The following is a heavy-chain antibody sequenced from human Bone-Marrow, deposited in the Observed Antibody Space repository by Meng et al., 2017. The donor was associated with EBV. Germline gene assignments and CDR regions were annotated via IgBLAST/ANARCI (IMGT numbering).Heavy chain of an antibody. J-gene: IGHJ5*02. CDR3: ARPFPSWQSPRLDPFGA. V-gene: IGHV4-39*01. CDR2: VHYTGST. D-gene: IGHD6-19*01. CDR1: GDSISSFYY. Sequence: QRREPGPGQVKPSETLSLTCTVSGDSISSFYYWGWIRQPPGRGLEWIGSVHYTGSTYYSPSLKSRVTVSVDTSKNQFSLRLTSVTAADTAVYYCARPFPSWQSPRLDPFGAWGQGTLVTVSS.